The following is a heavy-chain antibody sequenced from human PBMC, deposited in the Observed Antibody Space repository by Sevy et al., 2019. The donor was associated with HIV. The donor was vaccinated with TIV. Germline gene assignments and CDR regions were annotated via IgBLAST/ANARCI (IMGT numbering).Heavy chain of an antibody. D-gene: IGHD3-10*01. CDR2: ISFDGSDK. CDR3: AKTQGGSYNYYGMDV. J-gene: IGHJ6*02. V-gene: IGHV3-30*18. Sequence: GGSLRLSCAASGFIFSTYGIHWVRQAPGKGLEWVAVISFDGSDKYYADSVRRRFTISRDNSKNTLYLQMNSLRVEDTAIYYCAKTQGGSYNYYGMDVWGQGTTVTVSS. CDR1: GFIFSTYG.